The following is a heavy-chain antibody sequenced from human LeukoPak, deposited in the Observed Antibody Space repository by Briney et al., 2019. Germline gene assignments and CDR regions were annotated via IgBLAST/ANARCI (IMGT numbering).Heavy chain of an antibody. D-gene: IGHD5-24*01. J-gene: IGHJ4*02. V-gene: IGHV4-34*01. CDR1: GGSFSGYY. CDR2: INHSGST. Sequence: SETLSLTCAVYGGSFSGYYWSWIRQPPGKGLEWIGEINHSGSTNYNPSPKSRVTISVDTSKNQFSLKLSSVTAADTAVYYCATGPRDGYKEKIFDYWGQGTLVTVSS. CDR3: ATGPRDGYKEKIFDY.